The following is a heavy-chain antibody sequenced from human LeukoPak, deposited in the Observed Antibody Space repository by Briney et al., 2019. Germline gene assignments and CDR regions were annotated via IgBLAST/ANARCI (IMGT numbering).Heavy chain of an antibody. J-gene: IGHJ4*02. CDR3: ARVNGYYDSMSYYFDY. Sequence: GGSLRLSCAASGFTVSSNYMSWVRQAPGKGLEWVSVIYSGGSTYYADSVKGRFTISRDDSKNTLYLQMNSLRAEDTAVYYCARVNGYYDSMSYYFDYWGQGTLVTVSS. CDR2: IYSGGST. V-gene: IGHV3-66*01. D-gene: IGHD3-22*01. CDR1: GFTVSSNY.